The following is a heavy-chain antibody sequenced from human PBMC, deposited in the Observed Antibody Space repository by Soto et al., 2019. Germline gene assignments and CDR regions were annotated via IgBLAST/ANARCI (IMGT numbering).Heavy chain of an antibody. V-gene: IGHV6-1*01. CDR3: ARGNALDV. Sequence: QGQLQRSGPGLVKPSQTLSLTCAISGDSVSSDITSWNWIRQSPSRGLEWLGRTYYRSKWFHDYAASVKSRITINPDTSKNQFSLELNSMTPEDTAVYYCARGNALDVWGQGTVVTVSS. D-gene: IGHD3-10*01. CDR2: TYYRSKWFH. CDR1: GDSVSSDITS. J-gene: IGHJ3*01.